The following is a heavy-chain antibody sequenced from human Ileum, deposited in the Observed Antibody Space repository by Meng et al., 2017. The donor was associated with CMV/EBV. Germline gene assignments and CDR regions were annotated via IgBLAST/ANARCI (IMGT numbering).Heavy chain of an antibody. J-gene: IGHJ3*02. CDR1: GFTFSNYW. D-gene: IGHD2-2*02. Sequence: GGSLRLSCAASGFTFSNYWMHWVRQDPGKGLVWVSRINNDGTRTDYGDSVKGRFTISRDNAKNTLYLQVNSLRVEDTAVYYCARMYCSTNTCYTDAFDIWGQGTMVTVSS. CDR3: ARMYCSTNTCYTDAFDI. CDR2: INNDGTRT. V-gene: IGHV3-74*01.